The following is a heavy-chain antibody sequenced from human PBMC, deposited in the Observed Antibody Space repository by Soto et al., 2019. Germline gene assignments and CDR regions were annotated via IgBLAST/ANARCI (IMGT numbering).Heavy chain of an antibody. V-gene: IGHV3-23*01. CDR2: ISGSGGST. Sequence: GGSLRLSCAASGFTFSSYAMSWVRQAPGKGLEWVSAISGSGGSTYYADSVKGRFTISRDNSKNTLYLQMNSLRAEDTAVYYCAKQSDSTPYYYYYMDVWGKGTTVTGSS. CDR1: GFTFSSYA. D-gene: IGHD2-21*02. J-gene: IGHJ6*03. CDR3: AKQSDSTPYYYYYMDV.